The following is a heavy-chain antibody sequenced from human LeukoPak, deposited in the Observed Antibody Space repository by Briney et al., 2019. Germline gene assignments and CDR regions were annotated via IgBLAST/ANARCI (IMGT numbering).Heavy chain of an antibody. CDR3: ARDGRYFDWLLHFDY. CDR2: ISSSSSYI. Sequence: GGSLRLSCAASGFTFSSYSMNWVRQAPGKGLEWVSSISSSSSYIYYADSVKGRFTISRDNAKNTLYLQMNSLRAEDTAVYYCARDGRYFDWLLHFDYWGQGTLVTVSS. CDR1: GFTFSSYS. J-gene: IGHJ4*02. V-gene: IGHV3-21*01. D-gene: IGHD3-9*01.